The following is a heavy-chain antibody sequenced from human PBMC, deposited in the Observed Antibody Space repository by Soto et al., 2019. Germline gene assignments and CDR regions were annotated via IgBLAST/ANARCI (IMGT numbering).Heavy chain of an antibody. Sequence: PGGSLRLSCSPSGFTFRNYGLLWVRQAPGKGLEWVALISYDGDNKYYSESARGRFTVSRDNFKNMMFLQMDSLRPEDTAVYYCAKKILGYAAHSDAMDDWGHGTTVTVSS. CDR1: GFTFRNYG. CDR3: AKKILGYAAHSDAMDD. V-gene: IGHV3-30*18. J-gene: IGHJ6*02. CDR2: ISYDGDNK. D-gene: IGHD5-12*01.